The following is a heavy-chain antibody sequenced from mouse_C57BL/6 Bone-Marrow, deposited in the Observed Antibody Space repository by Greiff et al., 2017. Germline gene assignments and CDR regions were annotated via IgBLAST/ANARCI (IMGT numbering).Heavy chain of an antibody. V-gene: IGHV1-54*01. CDR3: ARSKNWDSWFAY. D-gene: IGHD4-1*01. Sequence: QLQESGAELVRPGTSVKVSCKASGYAFTNYLIEWVKQRPGQGLEWIGVINPGSGGTNYNEKFKGKATLTADKSSSTAYMQLSSLTYEDSAVYFCARSKNWDSWFAYWGQGTLVTVSA. CDR2: INPGSGGT. CDR1: GYAFTNYL. J-gene: IGHJ3*01.